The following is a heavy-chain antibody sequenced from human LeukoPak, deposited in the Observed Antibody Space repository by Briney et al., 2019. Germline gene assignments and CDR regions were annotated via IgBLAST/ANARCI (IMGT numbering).Heavy chain of an antibody. Sequence: NSSETLSLTCTVSGGSISSYYWSWIRQPPGKGLEWIGYIYYSGSTNYNPSLKSRVTISVDTSKNQFSLKLSSVTAADTAVYYCARGQWELLGLYYYYYMDVWGKGTTVTISS. J-gene: IGHJ6*03. D-gene: IGHD1-26*01. CDR2: IYYSGST. CDR1: GGSISSYY. V-gene: IGHV4-59*01. CDR3: ARGQWELLGLYYYYYMDV.